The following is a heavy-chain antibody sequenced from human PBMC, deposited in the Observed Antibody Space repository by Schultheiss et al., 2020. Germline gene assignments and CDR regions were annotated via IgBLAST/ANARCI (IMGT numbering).Heavy chain of an antibody. D-gene: IGHD3-10*01. Sequence: ASVKVSCKASGYTFTSYDINWVRQATGQGLEWMGWMNPNSGNTGYAQKFQGRVTMTRNTSISTAYMELSSLRSEDTAVYYCASTKNYYGSGRYYYGMDVWGQGTTVTVSS. J-gene: IGHJ6*02. V-gene: IGHV1-8*01. CDR1: GYTFTSYD. CDR2: MNPNSGNT. CDR3: ASTKNYYGSGRYYYGMDV.